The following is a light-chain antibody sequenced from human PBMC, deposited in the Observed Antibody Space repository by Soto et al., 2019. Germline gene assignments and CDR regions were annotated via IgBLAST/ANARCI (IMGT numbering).Light chain of an antibody. J-gene: IGLJ2*01. Sequence: QSVLTQPASVSGSPGQSITISCTGTSSDVGSHNLVSWYQQYPGKAPKVMIYEGNKRPSGVSNRFSGSKSGNTASLTISGLQAEDEADYYCCSYAGSNTFVFGGGTKLTVL. CDR1: SSDVGSHNL. V-gene: IGLV2-23*03. CDR3: CSYAGSNTFV. CDR2: EGN.